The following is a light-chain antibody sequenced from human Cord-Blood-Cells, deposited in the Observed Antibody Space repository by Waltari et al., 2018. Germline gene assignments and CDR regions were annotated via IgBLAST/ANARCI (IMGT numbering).Light chain of an antibody. V-gene: IGKV3-11*01. CDR3: QQRSNWPLT. CDR1: QSVSSY. J-gene: IGKJ4*01. CDR2: EAA. Sequence: EIVLTQSPATLSLSPGERATLSCTASQSVSSYLAWYQQKPGQAPRLLIYEAANRATGIPARFSGGVYGTDFTLTISGLEPEDFAVYYCQQRSNWPLTFGGGTKVEIK.